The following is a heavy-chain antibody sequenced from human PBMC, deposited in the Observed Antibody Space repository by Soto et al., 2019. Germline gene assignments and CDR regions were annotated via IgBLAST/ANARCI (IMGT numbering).Heavy chain of an antibody. CDR3: ARGLTYYDFWSGPQPSNWFDT. CDR2: INHSGST. Sequence: SETLSLTCAVYGGSFSGYYWSWIRQPPGKGLEWIGEINHSGSTNYNPSLKSRVTISVDTSKNQFSLKLSSVTAADTAVYYCARGLTYYDFWSGPQPSNWFDTWGQGTLGTSPQ. CDR1: GGSFSGYY. D-gene: IGHD3-3*01. J-gene: IGHJ5*02. V-gene: IGHV4-34*01.